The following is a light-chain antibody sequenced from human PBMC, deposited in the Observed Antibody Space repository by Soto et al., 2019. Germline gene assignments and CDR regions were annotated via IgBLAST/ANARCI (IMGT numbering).Light chain of an antibody. CDR2: GAS. V-gene: IGKV3-20*01. CDR3: QQYGGSPRT. CDR1: QSINSF. J-gene: IGKJ1*01. Sequence: EIVLTQSPGTLSLSPGEGATLSCRARQSINSFLAWYQQRRGQAPRLLIHGASNRATGIPERFSGSGSATDFTLTISRLEPEDFAVYYCQQYGGSPRTFGQGTKVEVK.